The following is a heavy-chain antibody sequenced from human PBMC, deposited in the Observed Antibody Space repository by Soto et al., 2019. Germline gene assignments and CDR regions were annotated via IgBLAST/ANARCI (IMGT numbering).Heavy chain of an antibody. CDR1: GGSFSGYY. J-gene: IGHJ6*03. V-gene: IGHV4-34*01. Sequence: SETLSLTCAVYGGSFSGYYWSWIRQPPGKGLEWIGEINHSGSTNYNPSLKSRVTISVDTSKNQFSLKLSSVTAADTAVYYCARGRSLRYYYYYMDVWGKGTTVTVSS. CDR2: INHSGST. CDR3: ARGRSLRYYYYYMDV.